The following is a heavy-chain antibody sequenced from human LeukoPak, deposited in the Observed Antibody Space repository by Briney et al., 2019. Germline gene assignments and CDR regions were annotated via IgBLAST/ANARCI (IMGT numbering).Heavy chain of an antibody. J-gene: IGHJ5*02. CDR3: ARGTMVRQISRWFDP. CDR2: INPNSGGT. CDR1: GYTFTGYY. Sequence: ASVKVSCKASGYTFTGYYMHWVRQAPGQGLEWMGWINPNSGGTNYAQKFQGRVTMTRDTSISTAYMELSRLRSDDTAVYYCARGTMVRQISRWFDPWGQGTLVTVSS. V-gene: IGHV1-2*02. D-gene: IGHD3-10*01.